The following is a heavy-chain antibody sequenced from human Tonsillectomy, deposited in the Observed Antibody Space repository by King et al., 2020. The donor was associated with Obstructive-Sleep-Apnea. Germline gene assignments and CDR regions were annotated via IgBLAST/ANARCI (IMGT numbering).Heavy chain of an antibody. CDR3: ARGGDYGGTDNWFDP. CDR1: GGTFSSYA. J-gene: IGHJ5*02. V-gene: IGHV1-69*01. Sequence: PLVQSGAEVKKPGSSVQVSCKASGGTFSSYAISWVRQAPGQGLEWMGGIIPIFGTANYAQKFQGRVTITADESTSTAYMELSSLRSEDTAVYYCARGGDYGGTDNWFDPWGQGTLVTVSS. CDR2: IIPIFGTA. D-gene: IGHD4-23*01.